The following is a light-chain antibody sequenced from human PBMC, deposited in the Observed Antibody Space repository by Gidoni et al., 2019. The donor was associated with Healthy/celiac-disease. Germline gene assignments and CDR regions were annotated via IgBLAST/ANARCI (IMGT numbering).Light chain of an antibody. CDR3: QQYNNWPWT. Sequence: PLSVSPWERATLSCRASQSVSSNLSWYQQKPGQAPRLLIYGASTRATGIPARFSCSGSGTEFTLTISSLQSEDFAVYYCQQYNNWPWTFGQGTKLEIK. J-gene: IGKJ2*02. V-gene: IGKV3-15*01. CDR2: GAS. CDR1: QSVSSN.